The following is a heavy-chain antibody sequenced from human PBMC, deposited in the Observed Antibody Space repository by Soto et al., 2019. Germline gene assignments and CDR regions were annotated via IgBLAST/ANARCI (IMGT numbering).Heavy chain of an antibody. D-gene: IGHD6-13*01. V-gene: IGHV5-51*03. Sequence: PGESLKISCKGSGYSFTSYWIGWVRQMPGKGLEWMGIIYPGDSDTRYSPSFQGQVTISADKSISTAYLQWSSLKASDTAMYYCAGPRSSSRNYYGMDVWGQGTTVTVSS. CDR3: AGPRSSSRNYYGMDV. J-gene: IGHJ6*02. CDR1: GYSFTSYW. CDR2: IYPGDSDT.